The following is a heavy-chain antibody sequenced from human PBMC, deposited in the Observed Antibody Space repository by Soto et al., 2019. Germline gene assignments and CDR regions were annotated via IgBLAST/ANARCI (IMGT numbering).Heavy chain of an antibody. D-gene: IGHD1-1*01. J-gene: IGHJ1*01. CDR2: VISASGSA. Sequence: QVQVVQSGAEVKKPGSSVKISCKASGRIFSSFPTSWVRQVPGQGLEWMGGVISASGSATYAPKCQGRVTMTAVNSAGIGYMELTSLTSEDTAIYYCARVGSRDAYNSVLDQWGPGTMVTVSS. CDR1: GRIFSSFP. CDR3: ARVGSRDAYNSVLDQ. V-gene: IGHV1-69*06.